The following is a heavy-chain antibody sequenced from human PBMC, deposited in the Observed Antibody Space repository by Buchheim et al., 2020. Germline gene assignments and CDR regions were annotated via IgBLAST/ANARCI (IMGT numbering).Heavy chain of an antibody. Sequence: QVQLQQWGAGLLKPSETLSLTCAVYGGSFSGYYWSWIRQPPGKGLEWIGEINHSGSTNYNPSLKSRVTISVDTSKNQFSLKLSSVTAADTAVYYCAREEGGEIAVARRGMDVWGQGTT. CDR2: INHSGST. D-gene: IGHD6-19*01. CDR1: GGSFSGYY. V-gene: IGHV4-34*01. J-gene: IGHJ6*02. CDR3: AREEGGEIAVARRGMDV.